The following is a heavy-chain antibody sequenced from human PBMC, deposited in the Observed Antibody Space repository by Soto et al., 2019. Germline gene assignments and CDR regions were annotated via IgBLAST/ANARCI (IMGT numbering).Heavy chain of an antibody. CDR2: ISAYNGNT. V-gene: IGHV1-18*01. J-gene: IGHJ4*02. Sequence: EASVKVSCKASGYTFTNYGISWVRQAPGQGLEWMGWISAYNGNTDYAQKFQGRVTMSTDISATTAYMELRSLRSDDTAVYYCARDRSSSSHWGQGTLVTVSS. D-gene: IGHD6-6*01. CDR3: ARDRSSSSH. CDR1: GYTFTNYG.